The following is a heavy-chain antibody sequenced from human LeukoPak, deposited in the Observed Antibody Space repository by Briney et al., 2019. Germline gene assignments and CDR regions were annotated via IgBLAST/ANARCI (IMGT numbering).Heavy chain of an antibody. Sequence: ASVEVSCKASGGTFSSYAISWVRQAPGQGLEWMGGIIPIFGTANYAQKFQGRVTITTDESTSTAYMELSSLRSEDTAVYYCASSSSGTNNFDYWGQGTLVTVSS. D-gene: IGHD6-6*01. CDR2: IIPIFGTA. V-gene: IGHV1-69*05. J-gene: IGHJ4*02. CDR3: ASSSSGTNNFDY. CDR1: GGTFSSYA.